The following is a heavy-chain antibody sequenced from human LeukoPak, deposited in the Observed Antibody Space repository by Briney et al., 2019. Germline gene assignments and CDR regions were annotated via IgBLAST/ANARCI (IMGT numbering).Heavy chain of an antibody. V-gene: IGHV4-59*12. CDR2: MYYSGTT. CDR1: GGSISSYY. CDR3: ARKGYSSSWYASYYYYMDV. D-gene: IGHD6-13*01. Sequence: PSETLSLTCTVFGGSISSYYWTWIREPPGKGLKWIGHMYYSGTTSYNPSLKSRVTISVDTSKNQFSLKLSSVTAADTAVYYCARKGYSSSWYASYYYYMDVWGKGTTVTVSS. J-gene: IGHJ6*03.